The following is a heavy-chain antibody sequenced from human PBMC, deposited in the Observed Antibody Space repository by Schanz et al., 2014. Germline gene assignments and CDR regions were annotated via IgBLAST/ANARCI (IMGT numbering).Heavy chain of an antibody. D-gene: IGHD1-1*01. V-gene: IGHV4-39*01. J-gene: IGHJ6*03. CDR1: GDSISDSPSY. Sequence: QLQLQESGPGLVRPSETLSLTCSVSGDSISDSPSYWGWVRQSPGKGLEWVVSIYYNGGTPLYTPSLKSRATISADTSKNHFSLKLTSVAAADTAVYYCARQGTTRFQYYMDVWGEGTSVFVS. CDR3: ARQGTTRFQYYMDV. CDR2: IYYNGGTP.